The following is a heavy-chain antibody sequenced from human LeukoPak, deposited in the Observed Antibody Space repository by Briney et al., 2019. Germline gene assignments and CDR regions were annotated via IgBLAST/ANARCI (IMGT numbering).Heavy chain of an antibody. CDR1: RFTFSSYS. J-gene: IGHJ4*02. V-gene: IGHV3-21*01. CDR3: ARDDAYCSGGSCYTRVLDY. Sequence: GGSLRLSCAASRFTFSSYSMNWVRQAPGKGLEWVSSISSSSYIYYADSVKGRFTISRDNAKNSLYLQMNSLRAEDTAVYYCARDDAYCSGGSCYTRVLDYWGQGTLVTVSS. D-gene: IGHD2-15*01. CDR2: ISSSSYI.